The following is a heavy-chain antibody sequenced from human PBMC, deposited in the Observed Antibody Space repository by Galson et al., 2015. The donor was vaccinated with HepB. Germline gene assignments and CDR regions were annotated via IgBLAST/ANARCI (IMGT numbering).Heavy chain of an antibody. J-gene: IGHJ4*02. V-gene: IGHV3-73*01. Sequence: SLRLSCAASGFTFSGSAMHWVRQASGKGLEWVGRIRSKANSYATAYAASVKGRFTISRDDSKNTAYLQMNSLKTEDTAVYYCTRIDSTRVAGTDYWGQGTLVTVSS. D-gene: IGHD6-19*01. CDR3: TRIDSTRVAGTDY. CDR2: IRSKANSYAT. CDR1: GFTFSGSA.